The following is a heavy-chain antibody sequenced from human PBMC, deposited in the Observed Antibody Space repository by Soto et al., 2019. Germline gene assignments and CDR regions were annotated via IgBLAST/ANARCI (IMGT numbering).Heavy chain of an antibody. CDR3: ARDYNSYGLSS. Sequence: SETLSLTCAVSSGSISSSNWWSWIRQHPGRGLEWIGYIYHTGSTNFNPSLKSRVAISIDTSKNQFSLELSSVTAADTAVYYCARDYNSYGLSSWGQGTLVTVSS. D-gene: IGHD5-18*01. V-gene: IGHV4-4*02. CDR2: IYHTGST. CDR1: SGSISSSNW. J-gene: IGHJ5*02.